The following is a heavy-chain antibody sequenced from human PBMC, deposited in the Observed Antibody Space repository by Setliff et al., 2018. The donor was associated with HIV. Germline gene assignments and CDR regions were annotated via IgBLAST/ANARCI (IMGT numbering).Heavy chain of an antibody. CDR2: INTNSGDT. J-gene: IGHJ4*02. Sequence: ASVMVSCKASGYTFTNYDIYWVRQATGQGLEWMGWINTNSGDTNYAEKFQGRVTMTRKTSISTAYMDLSRLRSDDTAVYYCAREAEIFGVVMRGYYFDYWGQGTLVTVSS. D-gene: IGHD3-3*01. V-gene: IGHV1-2*02. CDR3: AREAEIFGVVMRGYYFDY. CDR1: GYTFTNYD.